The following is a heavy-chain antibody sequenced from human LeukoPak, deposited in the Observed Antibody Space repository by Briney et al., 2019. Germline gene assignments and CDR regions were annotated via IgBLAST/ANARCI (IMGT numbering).Heavy chain of an antibody. CDR1: GFTFSNYT. CDR3: ARGRPPHDYGTLFDY. CDR2: ISYDGSNR. D-gene: IGHD4-17*01. J-gene: IGHJ4*02. V-gene: IGHV3-30-3*01. Sequence: ERSLRLSCAASGFTFSNYTMHWVRQAPGKGLEWVAIISYDGSNRYYADSVKGRFTISRDNSENTLYVQMNSLRAEDTAVYYCARGRPPHDYGTLFDYWGQGTLVTVSS.